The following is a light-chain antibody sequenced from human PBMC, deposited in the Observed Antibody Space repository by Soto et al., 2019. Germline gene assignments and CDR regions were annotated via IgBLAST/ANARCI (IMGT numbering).Light chain of an antibody. Sequence: ETVMTQSPATMSVSPVHGDTLCCRASQTAYSNLAWYQQKPGQAPRLLIYGASTRATGIPDRFSGSGSGTEFTLTISSLQSEDFAVYYCQQYNNWPPWTFGRGTKVDIK. J-gene: IGKJ1*01. CDR3: QQYNNWPPWT. CDR1: QTAYSN. V-gene: IGKV3-15*01. CDR2: GAS.